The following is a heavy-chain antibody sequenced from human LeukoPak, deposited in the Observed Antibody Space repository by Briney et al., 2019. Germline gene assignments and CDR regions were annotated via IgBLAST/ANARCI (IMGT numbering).Heavy chain of an antibody. Sequence: PGGSLRLSCAASGFTFSSYAMSWVRQAPGKGLEWVSAISGSGGSTYYADSVKGRFTISRDNSKNTLYLQMNSLRAEDTAVYYCAKCGFDDFWSGGRDYFDYWGQGTLVTVSS. V-gene: IGHV3-23*01. CDR3: AKCGFDDFWSGGRDYFDY. CDR1: GFTFSSYA. J-gene: IGHJ4*02. CDR2: ISGSGGST. D-gene: IGHD3-3*01.